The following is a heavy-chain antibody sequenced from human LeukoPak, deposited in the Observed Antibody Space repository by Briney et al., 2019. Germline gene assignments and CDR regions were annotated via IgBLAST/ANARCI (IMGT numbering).Heavy chain of an antibody. CDR3: ARDQIAAAGTRHLDY. J-gene: IGHJ4*02. CDR1: GGTFSSYA. D-gene: IGHD6-13*01. V-gene: IGHV1-69*13. CDR2: IIPIFGTA. Sequence: SVKVSCKASGGTFSSYAISWVRQAPGQGLEWMGGIIPIFGTANCAQKFQGRVTITADESTSTAYMELSSLRSEDTAVYYCARDQIAAAGTRHLDYWGQGTLVTVSS.